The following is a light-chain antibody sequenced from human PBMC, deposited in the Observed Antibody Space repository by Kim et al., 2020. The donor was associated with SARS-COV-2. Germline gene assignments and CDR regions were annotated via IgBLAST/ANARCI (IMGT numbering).Light chain of an antibody. J-gene: IGKJ5*01. CDR2: GAS. CDR1: QDIRND. V-gene: IGKV1-17*01. Sequence: ESVEDRVPITGRARQDIRNDLGWYQQNPGRAPKRLIYGASSLQSGFPSRFSGSGSGTEFTLTISSLQPEDFATYFCLQHNTYPITFGQGTRLEIK. CDR3: LQHNTYPIT.